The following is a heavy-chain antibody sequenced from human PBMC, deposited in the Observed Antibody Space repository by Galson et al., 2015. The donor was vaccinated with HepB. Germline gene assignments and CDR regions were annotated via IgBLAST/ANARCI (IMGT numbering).Heavy chain of an antibody. J-gene: IGHJ4*02. CDR3: ASEMGDPDYGGYGKYYFDY. D-gene: IGHD4-17*01. V-gene: IGHV1-18*01. Sequence: SVKVSCKASGYTFSSYSINWVRQAPGQGLEWMGWISAYNGNTNYAQNLQDRVTMTTDTSTSTAYMELRSLRSDDTAVYYCASEMGDPDYGGYGKYYFDYWGQGTLVTVSS. CDR2: ISAYNGNT. CDR1: GYTFSSYS.